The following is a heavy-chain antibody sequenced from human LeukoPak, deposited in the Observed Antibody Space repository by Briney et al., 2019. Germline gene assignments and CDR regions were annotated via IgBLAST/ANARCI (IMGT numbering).Heavy chain of an antibody. J-gene: IGHJ3*02. D-gene: IGHD3-16*02. V-gene: IGHV4-28*01. CDR2: IYYSGST. Sequence: SDTLSLTCAVSGYSISSSTWWGWIRQPPGKGLEWIGYIYYSGSTYYKPSLKSRVTMSVDTSKNQFSLKLSSVTAVDTAVYYCARNAYDYVWGSYRSSPGAFDIWGQGTMVTVSS. CDR1: GYSISSSTW. CDR3: ARNAYDYVWGSYRSSPGAFDI.